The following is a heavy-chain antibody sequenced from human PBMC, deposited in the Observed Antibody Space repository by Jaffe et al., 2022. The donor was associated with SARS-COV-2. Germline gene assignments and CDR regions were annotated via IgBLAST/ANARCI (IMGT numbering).Heavy chain of an antibody. CDR1: GFTFTSYT. D-gene: IGHD6-19*01. CDR3: AKGRTSGWYGGVPFDY. CDR2: ISATDGST. Sequence: EVQLLESGGGLVQPGGSLRLSCAASGFTFTSYTMTWVRQAPGKGLEWVSAISATDGSTYYVDSVKGRFTISRDNSKNTLFLRMNSLRAEDTAVYFCAKGRTSGWYGGVPFDYWGQGTLVTVSS. V-gene: IGHV3-23*01. J-gene: IGHJ4*02.